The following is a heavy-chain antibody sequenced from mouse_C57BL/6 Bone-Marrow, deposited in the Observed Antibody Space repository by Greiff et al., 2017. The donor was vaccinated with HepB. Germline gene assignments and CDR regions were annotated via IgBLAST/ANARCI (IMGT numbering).Heavy chain of an antibody. Sequence: QVQLKQPGAELVMPGASVKLSCKASGYTFTSYWMHWVKQRPGQGLEWIGEIDPSDSYTNYNQKFKGKSTLTVDKSSSTAYMQLSSLTSEDSAVYYCARRYYGSPYFDYWGQGTTLTVSS. J-gene: IGHJ2*01. CDR3: ARRYYGSPYFDY. V-gene: IGHV1-69*01. CDR1: GYTFTSYW. D-gene: IGHD1-1*01. CDR2: IDPSDSYT.